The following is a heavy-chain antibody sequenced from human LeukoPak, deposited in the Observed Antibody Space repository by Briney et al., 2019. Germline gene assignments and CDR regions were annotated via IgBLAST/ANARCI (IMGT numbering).Heavy chain of an antibody. Sequence: PGGSLTLSCAASGFTFSSFAMTWVRQAPGKGLEWVSVMSGSGGSTYYADSVKGRFTLSRDNSNNTLSLEMSSLRAEDTAVYYCAREGTYYDSSGYYVSWGQGTLVTVFS. CDR1: GFTFSSFA. CDR3: AREGTYYDSSGYYVS. CDR2: MSGSGGST. D-gene: IGHD3-22*01. V-gene: IGHV3-23*01. J-gene: IGHJ5*02.